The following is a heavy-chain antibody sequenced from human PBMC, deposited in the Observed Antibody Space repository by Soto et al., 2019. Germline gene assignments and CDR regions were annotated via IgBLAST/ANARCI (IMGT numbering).Heavy chain of an antibody. V-gene: IGHV2-26*01. CDR1: GFSLSNARMG. CDR2: IFSNDEK. J-gene: IGHJ6*02. D-gene: IGHD3-3*01. CDR3: ARFVLAYYDFWSGYSSGMDV. Sequence: QVTLKESGTVLVKPTETLTLTCTVSGFSLSNARMGVSWIRQPPGKALEWLAHIFSNDEKSYSTSLKSRLTISKDTSKSQVVLTMTIMDPVDTATYYCARFVLAYYDFWSGYSSGMDVWGQGTTVSVSS.